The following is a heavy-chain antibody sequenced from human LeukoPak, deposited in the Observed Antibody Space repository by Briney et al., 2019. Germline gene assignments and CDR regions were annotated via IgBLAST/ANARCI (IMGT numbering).Heavy chain of an antibody. CDR1: GFTFSSYW. D-gene: IGHD3-10*01. CDR2: INSDGSST. J-gene: IGHJ4*02. CDR3: AREETFHYGSGSNFDY. Sequence: QPGGSLRLSCAASGFTFSSYWMHWVRQAPGKGLVWVSRINSDGSSTRYADSVKGRFTISRDNAKNTLYLQMNSLRAEDTAVYYCAREETFHYGSGSNFDYWGQGSLVTVSS. V-gene: IGHV3-74*01.